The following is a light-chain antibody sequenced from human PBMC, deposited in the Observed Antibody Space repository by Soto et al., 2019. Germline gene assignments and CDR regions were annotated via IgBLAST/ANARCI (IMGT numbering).Light chain of an antibody. V-gene: IGLV2-14*01. J-gene: IGLJ1*01. CDR2: DVS. Sequence: QSVLTQPASVSGSPGQSITISCTGTSSDVGGYNYVSWHRQHPGRAPKLMIYDVSNRPSGVSNRFSGSKSGNTASLTISGLQAEDEADYYCSSYTRSGTYVFGTGTKVTVL. CDR1: SSDVGGYNY. CDR3: SSYTRSGTYV.